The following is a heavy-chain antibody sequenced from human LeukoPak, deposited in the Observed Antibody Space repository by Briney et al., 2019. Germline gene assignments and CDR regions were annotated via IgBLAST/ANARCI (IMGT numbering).Heavy chain of an antibody. V-gene: IGHV5-51*01. J-gene: IGHJ4*02. CDR1: GYSFTSYW. D-gene: IGHD3-9*01. Sequence: GESLKISCKGSGYSFTSYWIGWVLQMPGKGLEWMGIIYPGDSDTRYSPSFQGQVTISADKSISTAYLQWSSLKASDTAMYYCARPWPDILTGYYDWGQGTLVTVSS. CDR2: IYPGDSDT. CDR3: ARPWPDILTGYYD.